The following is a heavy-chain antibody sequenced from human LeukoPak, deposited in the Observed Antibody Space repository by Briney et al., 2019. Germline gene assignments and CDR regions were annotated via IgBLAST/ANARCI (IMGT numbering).Heavy chain of an antibody. CDR1: GDSISGHY. CDR3: ARPTATPAGSYYYHYLHV. D-gene: IGHD6-19*01. CDR2: IHSSGST. V-gene: IGHV4-4*09. J-gene: IGHJ6*03. Sequence: PSETLSLTCTVSGDSISGHYWNWLRQPPGKGLEWIGYIHSSGSTDYSPSLRSRVTLSVDTSKNQLSLKLTSVTAADTAVYYCARPTATPAGSYYYHYLHVWGKGTTVTVSS.